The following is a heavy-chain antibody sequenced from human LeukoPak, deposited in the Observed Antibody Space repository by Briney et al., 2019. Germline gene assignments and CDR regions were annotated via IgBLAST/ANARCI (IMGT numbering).Heavy chain of an antibody. V-gene: IGHV4-59*01. CDR3: AGDKSGYASFGY. J-gene: IGHJ4*02. Sequence: SETLSLTCTVSGASISSYYWSWIRQPPGRGLEWIGYIFYSGSINYNPSLKSRLTISVDTSKNQFSLHLNSVTAADTAVYYCAGDKSGYASFGYWGQGTLVTVSS. D-gene: IGHD5-12*01. CDR2: IFYSGSI. CDR1: GASISSYY.